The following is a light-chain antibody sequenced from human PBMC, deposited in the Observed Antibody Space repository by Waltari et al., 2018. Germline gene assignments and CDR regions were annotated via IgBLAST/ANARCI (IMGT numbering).Light chain of an antibody. V-gene: IGLV1-40*01. CDR3: KSYDTTLSVV. CDR2: GTS. J-gene: IGLJ3*02. Sequence: QSVLPQPPSVSGAPGQKVTISCTGSGSNLRAGYDVPWYPQLPRAAPKLLIYGTSSRPLGVPDRFFGSTSGTSASLAITGLQAEDEADYYCKSYDTTLSVVFGGGTKLTVL. CDR1: GSNLRAGYD.